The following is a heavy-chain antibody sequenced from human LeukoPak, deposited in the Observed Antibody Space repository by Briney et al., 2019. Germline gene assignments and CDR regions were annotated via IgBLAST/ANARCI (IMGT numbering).Heavy chain of an antibody. CDR1: GFTFDDYA. CDR3: AKTPRYCYDSSGAFDI. J-gene: IGHJ3*02. D-gene: IGHD3-22*01. Sequence: GRSLRLSCAASGFTFDDYAMHWVRQAPGKGLEWVSGISWNSGSIGYADSVKGRFTISRDNAKNSLYLQMNSLRAEDTALYYCAKTPRYCYDSSGAFDIWGQGTMVTVSS. V-gene: IGHV3-9*01. CDR2: ISWNSGSI.